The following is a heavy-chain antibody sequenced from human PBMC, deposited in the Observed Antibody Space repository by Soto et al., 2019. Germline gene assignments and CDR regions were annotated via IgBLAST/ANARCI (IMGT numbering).Heavy chain of an antibody. CDR2: ISYDGDNK. CDR3: ARDRLGYDMLTGPNYGMDV. CDR1: GFTFSSYG. V-gene: IGHV3-30*03. Sequence: QVQLVESGGGVVQPGGSPRLSCAASGFTFSSYGMHWVRQAPGKGLEWVAVISYDGDNKYYTDSVKGRFTISRDNAKNTLDLQMNSLRGDDTAVYHCARDRLGYDMLTGPNYGMDVWGQGTTVTVPS. J-gene: IGHJ6*02. D-gene: IGHD3-9*01.